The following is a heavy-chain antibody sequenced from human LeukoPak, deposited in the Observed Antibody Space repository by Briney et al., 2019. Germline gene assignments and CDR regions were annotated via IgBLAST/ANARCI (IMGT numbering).Heavy chain of an antibody. Sequence: GGSLRLSCAASGFTFSSYAMTWVRQAPGKGLEWVSGISGSGGNTWYADSVKGRFTISRDNSRNTVSLQMSTLRAEDTAVYYCAKDAVGAIAYFDYWGQGTLVTVSS. D-gene: IGHD1-26*01. J-gene: IGHJ4*02. CDR2: ISGSGGNT. CDR1: GFTFSSYA. V-gene: IGHV3-23*01. CDR3: AKDAVGAIAYFDY.